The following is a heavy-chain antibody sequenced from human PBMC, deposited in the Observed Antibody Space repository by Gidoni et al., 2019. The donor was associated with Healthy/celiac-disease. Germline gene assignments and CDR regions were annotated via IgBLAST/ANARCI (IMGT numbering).Heavy chain of an antibody. D-gene: IGHD3-3*01. Sequence: QVQLVESGGGVVQPGRSLRLPCAASGLTFSSYAMHWVRQAPGKGLEWVAVISYDGSNKYYADSVKGRFTIARDNSKNTLYLQMNSLRAEDTAVYYCARGYYPRSGIFGVVIAHDAFDIWGQGTMVTVSS. J-gene: IGHJ3*02. V-gene: IGHV3-30-3*01. CDR2: ISYDGSNK. CDR1: GLTFSSYA. CDR3: ARGYYPRSGIFGVVIAHDAFDI.